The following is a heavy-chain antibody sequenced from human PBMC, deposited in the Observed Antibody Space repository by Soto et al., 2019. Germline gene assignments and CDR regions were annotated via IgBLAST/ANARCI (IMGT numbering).Heavy chain of an antibody. V-gene: IGHV4-59*11. CDR2: GYYSGST. CDR1: GTSMTGHF. D-gene: IGHD3-10*01. Sequence: QVQLQESGPRLVKASETLSLTCTVSGTSMTGHFWSWMRQPPGKGLEWIGYGYYSGSTLYNPSLKSRVTISLDTSKNHFSLRLSSVTSADTAMYYCARGVYLSLVRTGWFDPWGQGTLVTVSS. J-gene: IGHJ5*02. CDR3: ARGVYLSLVRTGWFDP.